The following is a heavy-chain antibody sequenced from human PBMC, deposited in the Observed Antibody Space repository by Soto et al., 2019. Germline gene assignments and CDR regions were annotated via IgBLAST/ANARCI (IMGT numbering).Heavy chain of an antibody. Sequence: EVQLVESGGGLVQPGGSLRLSCVASGFTIRDYYMDWFRQTPGKGLEWVGRSRNKDNSYSTEYAASVKGRFTISRDDSQKSLYLQRNGLKTEDTAVYFCARGDYYDTRGPTGWGPETLVTVSS. D-gene: IGHD3-22*01. J-gene: IGHJ4*02. CDR3: ARGDYYDTRGPTG. CDR1: GFTIRDYY. CDR2: SRNKDNSYST. V-gene: IGHV3-72*01.